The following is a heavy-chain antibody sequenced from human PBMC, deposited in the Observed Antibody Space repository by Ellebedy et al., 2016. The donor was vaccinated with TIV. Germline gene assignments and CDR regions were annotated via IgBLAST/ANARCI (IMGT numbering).Heavy chain of an antibody. J-gene: IGHJ4*02. Sequence: MPSETLSLTCAVSGGSISSYSWWRWVRQPPGTGLEWIGEIFHSGITIYNPSLKSRVTISVDKSNNQFSLNLSSVTAADTAVYYCAKTGETRFDYWGQGTLVTVSS. CDR1: GGSISSYSW. D-gene: IGHD7-27*01. CDR2: IFHSGIT. V-gene: IGHV4-4*02. CDR3: AKTGETRFDY.